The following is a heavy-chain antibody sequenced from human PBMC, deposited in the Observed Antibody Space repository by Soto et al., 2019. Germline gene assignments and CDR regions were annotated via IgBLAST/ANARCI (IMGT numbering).Heavy chain of an antibody. CDR2: ISGSGGST. V-gene: IGHV3-23*01. J-gene: IGHJ6*02. Sequence: PXGSLKLSCAASGFTFSSYAMSWVRQAPGKGLEWVSAISGSGGSTYYADSVKGRFTISRDNSKNTLYLQMNSLRAEDTAVYYCAKGGGGYYYGMDVWGQGTTVTVSS. CDR1: GFTFSSYA. D-gene: IGHD2-15*01. CDR3: AKGGGGYYYGMDV.